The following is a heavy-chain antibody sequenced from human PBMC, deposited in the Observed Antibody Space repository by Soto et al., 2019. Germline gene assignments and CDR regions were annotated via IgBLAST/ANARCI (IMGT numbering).Heavy chain of an antibody. CDR1: GGSISSYY. V-gene: IGHV4-59*08. J-gene: IGHJ5*01. CDR2: IYYSGST. Sequence: LSLTCTVSGGSISSYYWSWIRQPPGKGLEWIGYIYYSGSTNYNPSLKSRVTISVDTSKNQLSLKLSSVTAADTAVYYCARATHYSDSSGYYYDSWGQGALVTVSS. D-gene: IGHD3-22*01. CDR3: ARATHYSDSSGYYYDS.